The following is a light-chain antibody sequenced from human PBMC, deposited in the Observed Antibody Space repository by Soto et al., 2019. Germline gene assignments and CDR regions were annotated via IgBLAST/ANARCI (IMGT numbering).Light chain of an antibody. J-gene: IGKJ4*01. CDR1: QSISTW. CDR3: QQYNSYSPLT. CDR2: KAS. V-gene: IGKV1-5*03. Sequence: DIQMTQSPSTLPASVGDRVTITCRANQSISTWLAWYQQEPGKAPNLLIYKASRLETGVPSRFSGSGSGTEFTLTINFLQPDDFATYYCQQYNSYSPLTFGGGTKVDIK.